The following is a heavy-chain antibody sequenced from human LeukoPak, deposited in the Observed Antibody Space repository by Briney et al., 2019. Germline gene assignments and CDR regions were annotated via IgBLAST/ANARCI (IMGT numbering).Heavy chain of an antibody. D-gene: IGHD3-10*01. V-gene: IGHV1-2*06. CDR2: INPNSGGI. CDR3: ARGGSGSGYLYYFDY. Sequence: GASVKVSCKASGYSFSDYSMHWVRQAPGQGLEWMGRINPNSGGISYAQNFQGRVSMTRDTSISTTYMELSGLTSDDTAVYYCARGGSGSGYLYYFDYWGQGTLVSDSS. J-gene: IGHJ4*02. CDR1: GYSFSDYS.